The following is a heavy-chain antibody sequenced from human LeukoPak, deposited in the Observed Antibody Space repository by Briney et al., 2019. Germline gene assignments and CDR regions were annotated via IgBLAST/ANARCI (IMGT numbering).Heavy chain of an antibody. CDR3: AGRLYHTSGATYDY. CDR2: IYYNGGT. D-gene: IGHD3-22*01. Sequence: PSETLSLTCTVSGGSISSSSYYWGWIRQPPGKGLEWIGSIYYNGGTYYNPSLKSRVTIPVDTSKNQFSLKLSSVTAADTAVYYCAGRLYHTSGATYDYWGQGTLVTVSS. CDR1: GGSISSSSYY. V-gene: IGHV4-39*01. J-gene: IGHJ4*02.